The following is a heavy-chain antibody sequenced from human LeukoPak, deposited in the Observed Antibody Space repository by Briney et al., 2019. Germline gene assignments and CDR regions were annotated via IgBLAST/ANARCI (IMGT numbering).Heavy chain of an antibody. Sequence: ASVRVSCRASGYTFTGYYMHWVRQAPGQGLEWMGWINPNSGGTNYAQKFQGRVTMTRDTSISTAYMELSRLRSDDTAVYYCARVLGGEYFYFDYWGQGTLVTVSS. CDR1: GYTFTGYY. CDR3: ARVLGGEYFYFDY. V-gene: IGHV1-2*02. D-gene: IGHD2/OR15-2a*01. CDR2: INPNSGGT. J-gene: IGHJ4*02.